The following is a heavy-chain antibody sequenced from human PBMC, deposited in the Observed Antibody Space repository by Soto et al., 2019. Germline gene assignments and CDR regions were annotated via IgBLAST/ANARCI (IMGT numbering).Heavy chain of an antibody. CDR3: ARVSGSYYYGMDV. CDR1: GGSISSSYW. D-gene: IGHD3-10*01. Sequence: QVQLQESGPGLVKPSGTLSLTCAVSGGSISSSYWWSWVRQPPGKGLEWIGEIYHSGSTNYNPSLKRRVTISVDKSKNQSSLKLSSVTAADTAVYSCARVSGSYYYGMDVWGQGTTVTVSS. V-gene: IGHV4-4*02. CDR2: IYHSGST. J-gene: IGHJ6*02.